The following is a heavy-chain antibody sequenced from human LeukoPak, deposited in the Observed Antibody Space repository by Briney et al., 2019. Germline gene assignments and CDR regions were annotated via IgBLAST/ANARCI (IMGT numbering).Heavy chain of an antibody. CDR1: SGSISSSSSF. V-gene: IGHV4-30-4*08. J-gene: IGHJ4*02. CDR2: IYYSGST. CDR3: AREAGFDDSSGYYYSFDY. Sequence: SETLSLTCTVSSGSISSSSSFWGWIRQPPGKGLEWIGYIYYSGSTYYNPSLKSRVTISVDTSKNQFSLKLSSVTAADTAVYYCAREAGFDDSSGYYYSFDYWGQGTLVTVSS. D-gene: IGHD3-22*01.